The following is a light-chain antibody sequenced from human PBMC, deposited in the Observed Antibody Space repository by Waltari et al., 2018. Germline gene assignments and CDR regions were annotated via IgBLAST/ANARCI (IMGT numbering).Light chain of an antibody. Sequence: DIVSTHSPGTLSLSRGERATLSCRPSQSVAINHLAWHQQKPGQAPRPLISDPFRRAAVTPDMCGGSWWRTDFTLTISGLDPEDFAVYYCQKYGNSPLTFGGGTRVEV. V-gene: IGKV3-20*01. J-gene: IGKJ4*01. CDR2: DPF. CDR1: QSVAINH. CDR3: QKYGNSPLT.